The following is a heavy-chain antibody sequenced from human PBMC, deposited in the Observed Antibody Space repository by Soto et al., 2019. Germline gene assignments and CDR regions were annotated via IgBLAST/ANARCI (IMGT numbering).Heavy chain of an antibody. V-gene: IGHV1-8*02. CDR2: MNPNSGNA. CDR1: GGTFSSYA. Sequence: ASVKVSCKASGGTFSSYAISWVRQAAGQGLEWMGWMNPNSGNAGYAQKFQGRVTMTRNTSITTAYMELSSLRSEDTAVYYCGRAARFAFDIWGQGTMVTVSS. J-gene: IGHJ3*02. D-gene: IGHD2-15*01. CDR3: GRAARFAFDI.